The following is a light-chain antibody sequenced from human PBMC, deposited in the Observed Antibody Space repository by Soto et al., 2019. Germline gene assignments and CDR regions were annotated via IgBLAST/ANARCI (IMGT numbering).Light chain of an antibody. CDR1: QSVRSSS. CDR2: GAS. CDR3: QQYGNSPKYT. Sequence: EIVLTQSPGTLSLSPGERATLSCRASQSVRSSSLAWCQQKPGQAPRLLIYGASSRATGIPDRFSGSGSGTDFTLTINRLEPEDFAVYYCQQYGNSPKYTFGQGTKLEIK. V-gene: IGKV3-20*01. J-gene: IGKJ2*01.